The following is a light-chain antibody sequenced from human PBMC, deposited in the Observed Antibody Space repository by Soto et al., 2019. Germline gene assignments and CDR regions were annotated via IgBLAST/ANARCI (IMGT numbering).Light chain of an antibody. Sequence: QSALTQPASVSGSPGQSITISCTGSSRDVGYYNYVSWYQQHPGTAPKLMIFDVSNRPSGVSNRFSASKSGNTASLTTSGLRHDDDADYYCSSSISSTTLTVFGTGTQLTVL. CDR3: SSSISSTTLTV. CDR2: DVS. V-gene: IGLV2-14*01. J-gene: IGLJ1*01. CDR1: SRDVGYYNY.